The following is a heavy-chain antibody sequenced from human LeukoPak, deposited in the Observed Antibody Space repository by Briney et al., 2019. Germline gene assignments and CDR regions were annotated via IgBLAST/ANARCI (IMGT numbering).Heavy chain of an antibody. CDR3: AREGNGLLSKDFDY. CDR2: IGPHSSAT. V-gene: IGHV1-2*02. D-gene: IGHD2/OR15-2a*01. J-gene: IGHJ4*02. Sequence: GASMKVSCKSSGFTFTDYYIHWVRHAPGRGLEWMGYIGPHSSATSSPQEFQGRVTMTRDTSISTAYMELTRLTSDDTAVYYCAREGNGLLSKDFDYWGQGTLVTVSS. CDR1: GFTFTDYY.